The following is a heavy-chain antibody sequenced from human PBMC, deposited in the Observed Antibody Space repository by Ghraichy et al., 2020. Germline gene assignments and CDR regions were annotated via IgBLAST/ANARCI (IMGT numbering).Heavy chain of an antibody. CDR3: ARAYGSGSYYALDI. V-gene: IGHV3-21*01. CDR1: GFTFSSYS. D-gene: IGHD3-10*01. CDR2: ISSSSSYI. Sequence: LSLTCAASGFTFSSYSMNWVRQAPGKGLEWVSSISSSSSYIYYADSVKGRFTISRDNTKNSLYLQMNSLRAEDTAVYYCARAYGSGSYYALDIWGQGTMVTVSS. J-gene: IGHJ3*02.